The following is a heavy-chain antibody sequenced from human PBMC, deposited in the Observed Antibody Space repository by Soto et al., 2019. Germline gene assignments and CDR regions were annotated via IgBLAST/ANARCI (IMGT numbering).Heavy chain of an antibody. J-gene: IGHJ4*02. CDR1: GFIFRNYA. CDR2: ISPSAGTT. CDR3: AKDRITGTTSWFFDY. V-gene: IGHV3-23*01. D-gene: IGHD1-7*01. Sequence: QPGGSLRLSCAGSGFIFRNYAMSWVRQAPGKGLEWVSGISPSAGTTYYEDSVKGRLTISRDNSKNTLYLQLNSLRAEDTAIYFCAKDRITGTTSWFFDYWGQGTLVTVSS.